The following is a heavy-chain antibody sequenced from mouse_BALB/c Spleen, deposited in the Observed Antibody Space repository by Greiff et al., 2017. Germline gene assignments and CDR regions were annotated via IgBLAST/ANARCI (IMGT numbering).Heavy chain of an antibody. J-gene: IGHJ2*01. Sequence: VQLQQSGTVLARPGASVKMSCKASGYSFTSYWMHWVKQRPGQGLEWIGAIYPGNSDTSYNQKFKGKAKLTAVTSASTAYMELSSLTNEDSAVYYCTGGGDYDDGYYFDYWGQGTTLTVSA. CDR2: IYPGNSDT. CDR1: GYSFTSYW. D-gene: IGHD2-4*01. V-gene: IGHV1-5*01. CDR3: TGGGDYDDGYYFDY.